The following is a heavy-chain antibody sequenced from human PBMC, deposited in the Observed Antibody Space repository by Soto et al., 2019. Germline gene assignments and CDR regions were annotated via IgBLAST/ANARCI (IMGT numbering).Heavy chain of an antibody. CDR1: GGSFSGYY. D-gene: IGHD3-9*01. J-gene: IGHJ4*02. CDR3: ARVGGYYDILTGYPRPLDY. V-gene: IGHV4-34*01. CDR2: INHSGST. Sequence: NPSETLSLTCAVYGGSFSGYYWSWIRQPPGKGLEWIGEINHSGSTNYNPSLKSRVTISVDTSKNQFSLKLSSVTAADTAVYYCARVGGYYDILTGYPRPLDYWGQGTLVTVSS.